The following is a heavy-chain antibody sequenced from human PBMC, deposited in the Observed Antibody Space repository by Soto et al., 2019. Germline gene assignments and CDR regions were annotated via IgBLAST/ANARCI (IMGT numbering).Heavy chain of an antibody. J-gene: IGHJ4*02. CDR1: GFTFSNYW. CDR2: IKQDGSEK. V-gene: IGHV3-7*05. CDR3: AREGSLFDY. Sequence: HPGGSLRLSCAASGFTFSNYWMSWVRQAPGKGLEWVANIKQDGSEKYYVDSVKGRFTISRDNTKNSLYLRMNSLRAEDTAVYYCAREGSLFDYWGQGTQVTVSS.